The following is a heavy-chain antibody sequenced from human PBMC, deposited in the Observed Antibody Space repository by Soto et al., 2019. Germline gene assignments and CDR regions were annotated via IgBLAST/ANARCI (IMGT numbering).Heavy chain of an antibody. J-gene: IGHJ4*02. D-gene: IGHD3-9*01. CDR2: IWYDGSNK. CDR1: GFTFSSYG. V-gene: IGHV3-33*01. Sequence: AGGSLRLSCAASGFTFSSYGMHWVRQAPGKGLEWVAVIWYDGSNKYYADSVKGRFTISRDNSKNSLNLQMNSLRAEDTAVYYCARDILTGYYRHRGYFDYWGQGTLVTVSS. CDR3: ARDILTGYYRHRGYFDY.